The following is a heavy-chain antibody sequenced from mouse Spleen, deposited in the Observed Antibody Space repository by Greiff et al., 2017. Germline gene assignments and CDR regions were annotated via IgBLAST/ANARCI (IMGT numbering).Heavy chain of an antibody. D-gene: IGHD2-5*01. CDR3: ARKSNYVGAMDY. CDR2: ISSGSSTI. CDR1: GFTFSDYG. Sequence: EVKVVESGGGLVKPGGSLKLSCAASGFTFSDYGMHWVRQAPEKGLEWVAYISSGSSTIYYADTVKGRFTISRDNAKNTLFLQMTSLRSEDTAMYYCARKSNYVGAMDYWGQGTSVTVSS. V-gene: IGHV5-17*01. J-gene: IGHJ4*01.